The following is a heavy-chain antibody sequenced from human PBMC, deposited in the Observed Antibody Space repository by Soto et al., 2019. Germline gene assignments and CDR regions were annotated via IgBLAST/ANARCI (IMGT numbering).Heavy chain of an antibody. V-gene: IGHV3-30*18. CDR3: AKSLNDFWSGYYYMDV. CDR2: ISYDGSNK. J-gene: IGHJ6*03. Sequence: GGSLRLSCAASGSTFSSYGIHWVRQAPGKGLEWVAVISYDGSNKYYADSVKGRFTISRDNSKNTLYLQMNSLRAEDTAVYYCAKSLNDFWSGYYYMDVWGKGTTVTVSS. CDR1: GSTFSSYG. D-gene: IGHD3-3*01.